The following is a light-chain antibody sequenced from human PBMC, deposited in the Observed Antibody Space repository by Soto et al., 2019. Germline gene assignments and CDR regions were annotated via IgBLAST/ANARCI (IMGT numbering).Light chain of an antibody. CDR3: QQGYSTTPIN. Sequence: DIVMTQSPLSLPVTPGEPASISCMSSQSLLHSNGYNYLDWYLQKPGQSPQLLIYLGSNRSSGVPDRFSGSGSGTEFTLSIRSLQPEDFATYYCQQGYSTTPINFGQGKRREIK. V-gene: IGKV2-28*01. J-gene: IGKJ5*01. CDR2: LGS. CDR1: QSLLHSNGYNY.